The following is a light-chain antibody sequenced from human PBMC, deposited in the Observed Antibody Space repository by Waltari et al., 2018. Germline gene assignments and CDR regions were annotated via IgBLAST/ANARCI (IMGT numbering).Light chain of an antibody. V-gene: IGKV1-5*03. CDR1: QSISTW. CDR2: KAS. J-gene: IGKJ2*01. CDR3: QQYNSYHT. Sequence: DIQMTQSPSTLSASVGDRITITCRASQSISTWLAWYQQKPGKAPKLLIYKASNLERGVPSRFSASGSGTEFTLTISSLQPDDFATYYCQQYNSYHTFGQGTKLEIK.